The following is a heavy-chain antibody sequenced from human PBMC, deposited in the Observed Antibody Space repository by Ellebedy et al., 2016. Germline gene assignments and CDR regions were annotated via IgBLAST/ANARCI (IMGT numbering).Heavy chain of an antibody. CDR2: ISGSGGST. Sequence: GGSLRLSXAASGFTFSSYAMSWVRQAPGKGLGWVSAISGSGGSTYYADSVKGRFTISRDNSKNTLYLQMNSLRAEDTAVYYCAKAGYSYGPMDYYGMDVWGQGTTVTVSS. D-gene: IGHD5-18*01. J-gene: IGHJ6*02. CDR1: GFTFSSYA. V-gene: IGHV3-23*01. CDR3: AKAGYSYGPMDYYGMDV.